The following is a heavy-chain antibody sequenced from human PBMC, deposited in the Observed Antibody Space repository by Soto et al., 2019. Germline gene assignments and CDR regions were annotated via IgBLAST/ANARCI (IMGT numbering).Heavy chain of an antibody. Sequence: ESGGGVVQPGRSLTLSCTASGFTFSSYGMFWVRQAPGKGLEWVAVIWYDGTNKNYADPVKGRFTISRDNSRNTLYLQMNSLRAEDTAVYYCARLYGDYFYHYMDVWGKGTTVTVSS. CDR1: GFTFSSYG. CDR3: ARLYGDYFYHYMDV. J-gene: IGHJ6*04. V-gene: IGHV3-33*01. D-gene: IGHD4-17*01. CDR2: IWYDGTNK.